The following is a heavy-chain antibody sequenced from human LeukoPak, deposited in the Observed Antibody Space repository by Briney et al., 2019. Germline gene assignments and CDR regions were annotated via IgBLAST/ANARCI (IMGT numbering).Heavy chain of an antibody. CDR1: GGSFSGYY. V-gene: IGHV4-34*01. Sequence: SETLSLTCAAYGGSFSGYYSSWIRQPPGKGLEWIGEINHSGSTNYNPSLKSRVTISVDTSKNQFSLRLSSVTAADTAVYYCARGRGGYCSGGSCPGGWRYFDNWGQGTLVTVSS. J-gene: IGHJ4*02. CDR2: INHSGST. CDR3: ARGRGGYCSGGSCPGGWRYFDN. D-gene: IGHD2-15*01.